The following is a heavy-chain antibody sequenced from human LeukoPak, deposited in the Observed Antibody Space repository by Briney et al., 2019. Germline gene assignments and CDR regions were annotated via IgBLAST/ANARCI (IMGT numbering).Heavy chain of an antibody. Sequence: SVKVSCKASGGTFSSYAIIWVRQAPGQGLEWMGGIIPIFGTAKYAQKFQGRVTITTDESTSTAYMELSSLRSEDTAVYYCARVNFGARIAAAGGYFDYWGQGTLVTVSS. CDR3: ARVNFGARIAAAGGYFDY. J-gene: IGHJ4*02. D-gene: IGHD6-13*01. CDR1: GGTFSSYA. V-gene: IGHV1-69*05. CDR2: IIPIFGTA.